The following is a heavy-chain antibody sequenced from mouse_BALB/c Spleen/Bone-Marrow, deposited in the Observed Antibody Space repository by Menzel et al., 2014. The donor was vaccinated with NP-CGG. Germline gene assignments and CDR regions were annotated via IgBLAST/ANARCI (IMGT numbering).Heavy chain of an antibody. CDR2: IDPANGNT. J-gene: IGHJ2*01. CDR3: SRYYYGYYFDY. V-gene: IGHV14-3*02. Sequence: VQLQQSGAELVKPGASVKLSCTASGFNIKDTYMHWVKQRPEQGLEWIGRIDPANGNTKYDPKFQGKATITADTSSNTAYLQLSSLTSEDTAVYYCSRYYYGYYFDYWGQGTTLTVSS. CDR1: GFNIKDTY. D-gene: IGHD1-2*01.